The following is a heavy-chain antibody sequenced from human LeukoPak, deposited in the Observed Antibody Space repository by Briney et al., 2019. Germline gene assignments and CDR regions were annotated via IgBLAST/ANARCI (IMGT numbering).Heavy chain of an antibody. CDR3: AVFVGGYCSGGSCFKFDY. V-gene: IGHV1-69*13. J-gene: IGHJ4*02. CDR2: IIPIFGTA. D-gene: IGHD2-15*01. Sequence: SVKVSCKASGGTFSSYAISWVRQAPGQGLEWMGGIIPIFGTANYAQKFQGRVTINADESTSTAYMELSSLRSEDTAVYYCAVFVGGYCSGGSCFKFDYWGQGTLVTVSS. CDR1: GGTFSSYA.